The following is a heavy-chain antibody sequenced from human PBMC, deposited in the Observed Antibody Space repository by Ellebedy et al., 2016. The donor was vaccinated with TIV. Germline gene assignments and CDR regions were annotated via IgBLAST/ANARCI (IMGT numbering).Heavy chain of an antibody. CDR2: ISYDGSNK. D-gene: IGHD3-10*01. J-gene: IGHJ6*02. CDR3: ARDWTLWFGEFQPNSFRYYGMDV. V-gene: IGHV3-30*03. CDR1: GFTFSSYG. Sequence: GESLKISXAASGFTFSSYGMHWVRQAPGKGLEWVAVISYDGSNKYYADSVKGRFTISRDNSKNTLYLQMNSLRAEDTAVYYCARDWTLWFGEFQPNSFRYYGMDVWGHGTTVTVSS.